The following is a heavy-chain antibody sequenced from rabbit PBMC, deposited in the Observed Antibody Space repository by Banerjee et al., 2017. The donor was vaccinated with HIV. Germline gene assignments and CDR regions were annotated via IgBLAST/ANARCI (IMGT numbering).Heavy chain of an antibody. D-gene: IGHD4-2*01. J-gene: IGHJ4*01. CDR1: GFSFSNKYV. Sequence: QSLEESGGDLVKPGASLTLTCTASGFSFSNKYVMCWVRQAPGKGLEWIGCIYTGSSGSPNYASWAKGRFTISRSTSLNTVTLQMTSLTAADTATYFCVRDFSWTNLWGQGTLVTVS. CDR2: IYTGSSGSP. V-gene: IGHV1S40*01. CDR3: VRDFSWTNL.